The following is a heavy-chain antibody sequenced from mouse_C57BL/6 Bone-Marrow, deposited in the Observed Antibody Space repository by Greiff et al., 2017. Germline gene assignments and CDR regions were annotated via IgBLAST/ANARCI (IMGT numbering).Heavy chain of an antibody. D-gene: IGHD2-3*01. CDR2: IYWDDDK. J-gene: IGHJ4*01. V-gene: IGHV8-12*01. Sequence: QVTLKESGPGILQSSQTLSLTCSFSGFSLSTSGMGVSWIRQPSGKGLEWLAHIYWDDDKRYNPSLKSRLTISKDTSRNQVFLKITSVDTADTATYYCARSGIYDGYYVGAMDYWGQGTSVTVSS. CDR1: GFSLSTSGMG. CDR3: ARSGIYDGYYVGAMDY.